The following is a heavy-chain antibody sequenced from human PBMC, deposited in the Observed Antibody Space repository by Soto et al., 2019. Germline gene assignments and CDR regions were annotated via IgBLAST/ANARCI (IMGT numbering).Heavy chain of an antibody. CDR2: ISGSGSST. D-gene: IGHD4-17*01. V-gene: IGHV3-23*01. Sequence: GGSLRLSCAASRFSFSTYAMSWVRQAPRKGLEWVSSISGSGSSTYYGDSVKGRFTISRDNSQNTLYLQMSGLKAADTAEYYCGKSTRHSGDRVSFDYWGQGSLVAVPS. CDR3: GKSTRHSGDRVSFDY. CDR1: RFSFSTYA. J-gene: IGHJ4*02.